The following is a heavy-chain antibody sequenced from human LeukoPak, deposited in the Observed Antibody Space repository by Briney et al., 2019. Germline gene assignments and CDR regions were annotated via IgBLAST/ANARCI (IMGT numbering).Heavy chain of an antibody. D-gene: IGHD3-16*01. CDR3: ARGGLISLAYTPLGAFDI. CDR2: IYISRGT. CDR1: GVSISGYY. Sequence: PSETLSLTCTVSGVSISGYYWSWIRQPAGKGLEWIGRIYISRGTNYNPSLTSRVIMSVDTSKNQFSLQLTSVTPEDTAIYYCARGGLISLAYTPLGAFDIWGQGTMVSVSS. V-gene: IGHV4-4*07. J-gene: IGHJ3*02.